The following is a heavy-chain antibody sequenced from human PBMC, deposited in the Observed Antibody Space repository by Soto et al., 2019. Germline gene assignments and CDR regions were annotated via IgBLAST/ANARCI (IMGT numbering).Heavy chain of an antibody. CDR1: GFMFTSSA. V-gene: IGHV1-58*01. D-gene: IGHD3-10*01. J-gene: IGHJ4*02. CDR2: LVVGSGNT. Sequence: SVKVSCKTSGFMFTSSAVQWVRQARGQRLEWIGWLVVGSGNTHYAQHFQERVTLTRDMSTGTAYMELSSLRSDDTAVYYCARVRVIRGVIPSHFGLWGQGTLVTVSS. CDR3: ARVRVIRGVIPSHFGL.